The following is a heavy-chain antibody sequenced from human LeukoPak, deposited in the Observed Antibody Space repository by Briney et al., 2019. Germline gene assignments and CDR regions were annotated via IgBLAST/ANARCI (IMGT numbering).Heavy chain of an antibody. J-gene: IGHJ4*02. CDR1: GFTFSSYA. CDR3: ARVRYSGSYFFDY. D-gene: IGHD1-26*01. CDR2: ISYDGSNK. V-gene: IGHV3-30-3*01. Sequence: GGSLRLSCAASGFTFSSYAMHWVRQAPGKGPEWVAVISYDGSNKYYADSVRGRFTISRDNSKNTLYLQMNSLRAEDTAVYYCARVRYSGSYFFDYWGQGTLVTVSS.